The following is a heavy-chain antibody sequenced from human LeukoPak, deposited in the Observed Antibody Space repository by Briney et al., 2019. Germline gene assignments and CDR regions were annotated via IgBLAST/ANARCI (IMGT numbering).Heavy chain of an antibody. CDR2: INANGDST. Sequence: GGSLRLSCVASGFTFSTYRMHWVRQAPGKGLEYVSGINANGDSTYYAKSVKGTFTVSRDNSKNTLYLQMGSLRADDMAIYYCARELRYSSNTFDIWGQGTMVTVSS. CDR3: ARELRYSSNTFDI. D-gene: IGHD5-18*01. CDR1: GFTFSTYR. V-gene: IGHV3-64*01. J-gene: IGHJ3*02.